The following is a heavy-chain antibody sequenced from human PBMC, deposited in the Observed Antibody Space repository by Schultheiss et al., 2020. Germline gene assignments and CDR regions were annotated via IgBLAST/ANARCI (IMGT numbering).Heavy chain of an antibody. CDR1: GFTVSDNY. Sequence: GGSLRLSCAASGFTVSDNYMSWVRQAPGKALEWVSVIYTDGSTYYADSAKGRFSISRDNSKNTLFLQMNSLRVEDTAVYYCARTMTTFNEYYMDVWGKGTTVTVSS. D-gene: IGHD4-11*01. CDR3: ARTMTTFNEYYMDV. V-gene: IGHV3-66*01. J-gene: IGHJ6*03. CDR2: IYTDGST.